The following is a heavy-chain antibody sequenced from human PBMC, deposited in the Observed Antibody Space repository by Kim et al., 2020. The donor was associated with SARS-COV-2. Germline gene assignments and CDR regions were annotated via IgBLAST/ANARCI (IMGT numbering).Heavy chain of an antibody. CDR3: AYCSSTSCYNYYYYYGMDV. Sequence: GGSLRLSCAASGFTVSSNYMSWVRQAPGKGLEWGSIIYSGGSTYYADSVKGRFTISRDNSKNTLYLQMNSLRAEDTAVYYCAYCSSTSCYNYYYYYGMDVWGQGTTVTVSS. V-gene: IGHV3-66*01. CDR2: IYSGGST. CDR1: GFTVSSNY. J-gene: IGHJ6*02. D-gene: IGHD2-2*02.